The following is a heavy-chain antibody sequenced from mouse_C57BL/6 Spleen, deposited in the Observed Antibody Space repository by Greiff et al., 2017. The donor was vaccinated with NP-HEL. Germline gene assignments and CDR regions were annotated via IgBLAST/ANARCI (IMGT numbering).Heavy chain of an antibody. D-gene: IGHD1-1*01. Sequence: EVQLQEPGPELVKPGASVKISCKASGYSFTDYNMHWVKQSHGKSLEWIGVINPYYGTTSYNQKFKGKATLTVDQSSSTAYTQLNSLTSEDSAVYGCAGGDGSMDGGDWGQGTTLTVSS. CDR3: AGGDGSMDGGD. J-gene: IGHJ2*01. CDR2: INPYYGTT. CDR1: GYSFTDYN. V-gene: IGHV1-39*01.